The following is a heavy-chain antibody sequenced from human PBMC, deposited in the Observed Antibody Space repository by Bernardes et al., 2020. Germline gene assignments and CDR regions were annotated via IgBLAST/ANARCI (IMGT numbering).Heavy chain of an antibody. V-gene: IGHV3-15*01. D-gene: IGHD3-9*01. Sequence: GGSLRLSCAASGFTFSNAWMSWVRQAPGKGLEWVGRIKSKTDGGTTDYAAPVKGRFTISRDDLKNTLYLQMNSLKTEDTAVYYCTTADDVLRYFDWLSEIWGQGTMVTVSS. CDR3: TTADDVLRYFDWLSEI. J-gene: IGHJ3*02. CDR1: GFTFSNAW. CDR2: IKSKTDGGTT.